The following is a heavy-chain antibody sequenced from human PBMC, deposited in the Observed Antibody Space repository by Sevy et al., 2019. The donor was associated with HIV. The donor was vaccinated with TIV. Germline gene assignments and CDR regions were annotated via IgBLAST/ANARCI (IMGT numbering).Heavy chain of an antibody. CDR3: TWITKVRGGFDR. V-gene: IGHV3-15*05. J-gene: IGHJ4*02. CDR2: IISYAAGGRS. CDR1: GVPFSDAW. D-gene: IGHD3-10*01. Sequence: GGSLRLSCILSGVPFSDAWMSWARQAPGKGLEWVGRIISYAAGGRSDYAAPVKDRFTISRDDSKNTVYLQMNSLKTEDTAVYYSTWITKVRGGFDRWGQGTLVTVSS.